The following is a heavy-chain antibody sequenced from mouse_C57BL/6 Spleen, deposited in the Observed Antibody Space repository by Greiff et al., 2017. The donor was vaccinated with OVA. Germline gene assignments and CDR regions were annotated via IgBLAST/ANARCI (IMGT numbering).Heavy chain of an antibody. CDR2: IYPGDGDT. CDR1: GYAFSSSW. J-gene: IGHJ4*01. Sequence: QVQLQQSGPELVKPGASVKISCKASGYAFSSSWMNWVKQRPGKGLEWIGRIYPGDGDTNYNGKFKGKATLTADKSSSTAYMQLSSLTSEDSAVYVCARWGPGAMDYWGQGTSVTVSS. V-gene: IGHV1-82*01. CDR3: ARWGPGAMDY.